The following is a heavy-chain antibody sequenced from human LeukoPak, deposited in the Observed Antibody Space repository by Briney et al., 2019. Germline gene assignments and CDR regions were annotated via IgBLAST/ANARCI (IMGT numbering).Heavy chain of an antibody. CDR1: GGTFSSYA. CDR2: IIPIFGTA. V-gene: IGHV1-69*06. D-gene: IGHD3-9*01. J-gene: IGHJ4*02. CDR3: AIGYYDILTGYPPGGYYFDY. Sequence: SVKVSCKASGGTFSSYAISWVRQAPGQGLEWMGGIIPIFGTANYAQKFQGRVTIAADKSTSTAYMELSSLRSEDTAVYYCAIGYYDILTGYPPGGYYFDYWGQGTLVTVSS.